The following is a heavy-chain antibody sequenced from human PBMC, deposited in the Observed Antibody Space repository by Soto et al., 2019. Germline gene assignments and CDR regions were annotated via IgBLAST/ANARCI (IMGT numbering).Heavy chain of an antibody. Sequence: PWGSLRLSCAASGFTFSNAWMNWVRQAPGKGPVWVGRIKSKTDGGTTDYAAPVKGRFTISRDDSKNTLYLQMNSLKTEDTALYYCTTSYIVVVTANLAATDYWGQGTLVTVSS. J-gene: IGHJ4*02. CDR2: IKSKTDGGTT. V-gene: IGHV3-15*07. CDR3: TTSYIVVVTANLAATDY. D-gene: IGHD2-21*02. CDR1: GFTFSNAW.